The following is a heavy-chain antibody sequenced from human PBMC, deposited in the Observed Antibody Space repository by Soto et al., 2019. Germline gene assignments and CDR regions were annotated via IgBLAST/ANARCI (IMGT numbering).Heavy chain of an antibody. CDR3: ARKSFFDY. V-gene: IGHV4-38-2*01. CDR2: IYHTGST. J-gene: IGHJ4*02. Sequence: PSETLSLTCAVSGYSISSGYYWGWIRQPPGKGLEWIGSIYHTGSTHYNPSLKSRVTISVDTSKNQFSLKLSSVTAADTAVYYCARKSFFDYWGQGTLVTVYS. CDR1: GYSISSGYY. D-gene: IGHD3-10*01.